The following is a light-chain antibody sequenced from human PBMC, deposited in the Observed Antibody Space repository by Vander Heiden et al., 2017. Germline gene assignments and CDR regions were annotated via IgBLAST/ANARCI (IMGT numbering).Light chain of an antibody. CDR2: GAS. CDR3: QQYNNWPYT. Sequence: EIVMTQSPATLSVSPGERATLSCKAGQSVSSNLAWYQQKPGQAPRLLIYGASTRATGIPARFSGSGSGTEFTRTISSLQSEDFAVYYCQQYNNWPYTFSQGTKLEIK. CDR1: QSVSSN. J-gene: IGKJ2*01. V-gene: IGKV3-15*01.